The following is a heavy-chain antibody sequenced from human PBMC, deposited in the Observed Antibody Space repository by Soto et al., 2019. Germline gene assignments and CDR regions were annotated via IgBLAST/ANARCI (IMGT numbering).Heavy chain of an antibody. CDR2: MKQDGTEI. J-gene: IGHJ6*02. D-gene: IGHD2-21*01. CDR1: GFKFNKYW. Sequence: EGSLRLSCVASGFKFNKYWMTWVRQAPGKGLEWVANMKQDGTEIYYEESVKGRFTISRDNAKNSLYLQMNSLTVEDTAVYYCARAEFCGGECLLFRETYYYNGMDVWGQGTTVTVSS. CDR3: ARAEFCGGECLLFRETYYYNGMDV. V-gene: IGHV3-7*05.